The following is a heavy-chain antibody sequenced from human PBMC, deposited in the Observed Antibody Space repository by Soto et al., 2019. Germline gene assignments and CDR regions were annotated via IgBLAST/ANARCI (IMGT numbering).Heavy chain of an antibody. D-gene: IGHD6-13*01. CDR1: GGSFSGYY. CDR3: ASGAAAGRGYYYGMDV. Sequence: PSETLSLTCAVYGGSFSGYYWSWIRQPPGKGLEWIGEINHSGSTNYNPSLKSRVTISVDTSKNQFSLKLSSVTAADTAVYYCASGAAAGRGYYYGMDVWGQGTTVTVSS. V-gene: IGHV4-34*01. CDR2: INHSGST. J-gene: IGHJ6*02.